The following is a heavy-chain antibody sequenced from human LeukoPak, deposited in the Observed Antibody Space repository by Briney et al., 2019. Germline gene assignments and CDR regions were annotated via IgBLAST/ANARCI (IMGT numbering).Heavy chain of an antibody. V-gene: IGHV3-64*01. CDR3: ARDLYAFDI. CDR2: ISSNGGST. CDR1: GFTFSSHA. J-gene: IGHJ3*02. Sequence: GGSLRLSCAASGFTFSSHAMYWVRQAPGKGLEFVSVISSNGGSTYYPNSVKGRFTISRDNSKNTLYLQMGSLRAEDMAVYYCARDLYAFDIWGQGTMVTVSS.